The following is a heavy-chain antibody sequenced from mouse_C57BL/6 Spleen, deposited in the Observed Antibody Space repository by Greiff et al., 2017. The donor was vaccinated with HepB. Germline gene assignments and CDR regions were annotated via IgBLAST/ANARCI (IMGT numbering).Heavy chain of an antibody. J-gene: IGHJ1*03. D-gene: IGHD1-1*01. CDR3: ARHPRSSDWYFDV. CDR1: GFSLTSYG. CDR2: IWSGGST. V-gene: IGHV2-2*01. Sequence: VKLVESGPGLVQPSQSLSITCTVSGFSLTSYGVHWVRQSPGKGLEWLGVIWSGGSTDYNAAFISRLSISKDNSKSQVFFKMNSLQADDTAIYYCARHPRSSDWYFDVWGTGTTVTVSS.